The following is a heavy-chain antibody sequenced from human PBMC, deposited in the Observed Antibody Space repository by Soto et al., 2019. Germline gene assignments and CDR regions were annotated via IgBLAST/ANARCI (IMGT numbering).Heavy chain of an antibody. V-gene: IGHV4-59*01. CDR2: IYYSGST. CDR1: GGSISSYY. D-gene: IGHD6-13*01. Sequence: PSETLSLTCTVSGGSISSYYWSWIRQPPGKGLEWIGYIYYSGSTNYNPSLTSRVTISVDTSTNQFSLKLSSVTAADTAVYYCARVPQPGIAAAGTSSWLDPWGQGTPVT. CDR3: ARVPQPGIAAAGTSSWLDP. J-gene: IGHJ5*02.